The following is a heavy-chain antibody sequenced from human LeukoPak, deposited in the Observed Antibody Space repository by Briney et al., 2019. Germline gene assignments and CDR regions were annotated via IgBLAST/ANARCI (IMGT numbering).Heavy chain of an antibody. D-gene: IGHD4/OR15-4a*01. Sequence: NTSETLSLTCTVSGGSISNYYWNWIRQPAGKGLEWIGRKSVSGHTNYRSSLESRVTMSVDTSKNQFSLRLNSVTTADTAVYYCVRVSRIDYGANPEGDVWGKGITVIVSS. CDR2: KSVSGHT. CDR3: VRVSRIDYGANPEGDV. V-gene: IGHV4-4*07. CDR1: GGSISNYY. J-gene: IGHJ6*04.